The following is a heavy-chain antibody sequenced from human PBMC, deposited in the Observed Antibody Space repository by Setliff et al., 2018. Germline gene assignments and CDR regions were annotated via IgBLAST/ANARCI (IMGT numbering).Heavy chain of an antibody. CDR1: GYTFTTYA. V-gene: IGHV7-4-1*02. CDR3: ARASRFGPLLYNRDYYMYV. J-gene: IGHJ6*03. CDR2: INTNTGNP. D-gene: IGHD2-2*02. Sequence: ASVKVSCKASGYTFTTYAISWMRQAPGQGLEWMGWINTNTGNPSYAQGFTGRFVFSLDTSVSTAYLQLSSLKAEYTVVYYCARASRFGPLLYNRDYYMYVWGKGTTVTVSS.